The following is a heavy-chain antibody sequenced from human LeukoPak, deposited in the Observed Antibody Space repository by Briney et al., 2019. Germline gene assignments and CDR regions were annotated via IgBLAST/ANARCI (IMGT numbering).Heavy chain of an antibody. D-gene: IGHD1-26*01. CDR3: ARDTQVGAGPYYYYGMDV. CDR1: GYTFTSYA. V-gene: IGHV1-18*01. Sequence: ASVKVSCKASGYTFTSYAISWVRQAPGQGLEWMGWISAYNGNTNYAQKLQGRVTMTTDTSTSTAYMELRSLRSDDTAVYYCARDTQVGAGPYYYYGMDVWGQGTTVTVSS. J-gene: IGHJ6*02. CDR2: ISAYNGNT.